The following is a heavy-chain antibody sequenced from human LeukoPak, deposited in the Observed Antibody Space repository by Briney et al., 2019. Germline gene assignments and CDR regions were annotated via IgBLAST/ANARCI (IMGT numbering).Heavy chain of an antibody. CDR2: TYYSGST. CDR1: GGSISSYY. Sequence: PSETLSPTCTVSGGSISSYYWSWIRQPPGKGLEWIGYTYYSGSTNYNPSLKSRVTISVDTSKNQFSLKLSSVTAADTAVYYCARSHSVWTSFDYWGQGTLVTVSS. J-gene: IGHJ4*02. V-gene: IGHV4-59*01. CDR3: ARSHSVWTSFDY. D-gene: IGHD3/OR15-3a*01.